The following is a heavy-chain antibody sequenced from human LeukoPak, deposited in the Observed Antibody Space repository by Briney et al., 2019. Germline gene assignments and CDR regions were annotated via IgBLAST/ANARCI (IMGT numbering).Heavy chain of an antibody. D-gene: IGHD6-6*01. CDR3: ARDGSYSSSPKESYYYYGMDV. J-gene: IGHJ6*02. CDR2: ISAYNGNT. CDR1: GYTFTSYG. V-gene: IGHV1-18*01. Sequence: ASVKVSCKASGYTFTSYGISCVRQAPGQGLEWMVWISAYNGNTNYAQKLQGRVTMTTDTSTSTAYMELRSLRSDDTAVYYCARDGSYSSSPKESYYYYGMDVWGQGTTVTVSS.